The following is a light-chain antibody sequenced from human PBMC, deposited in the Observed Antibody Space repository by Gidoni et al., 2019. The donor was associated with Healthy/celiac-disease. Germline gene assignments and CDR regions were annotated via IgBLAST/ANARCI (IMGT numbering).Light chain of an antibody. Sequence: DIQLTQSPSFLSASVGDRVTITCRARQGISSYLAWYQQKPGKAPKLLIYAASTMQSGVPSRFSGSGSGTEFTLTISSLQPEDFATYYCQQLNSYPPTFXXXTKVEIK. CDR2: AAS. CDR1: QGISSY. J-gene: IGKJ1*01. CDR3: QQLNSYPPT. V-gene: IGKV1-9*01.